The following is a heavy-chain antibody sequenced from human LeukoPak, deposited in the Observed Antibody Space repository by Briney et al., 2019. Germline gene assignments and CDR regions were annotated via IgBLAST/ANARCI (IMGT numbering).Heavy chain of an antibody. CDR1: GGSFSGYY. Sequence: SETLSLTCAVYGGSFSGYYWSWIRQPPGKGLEWIGEINHSGSTNYNPSLKSRVTISVDTSKNQFSLKLSPVTAADTAVYYCARMEIVVVPAAQYYYYGMDVWGQGTTVTVSS. J-gene: IGHJ6*02. CDR3: ARMEIVVVPAAQYYYYGMDV. V-gene: IGHV4-34*01. CDR2: INHSGST. D-gene: IGHD2-2*03.